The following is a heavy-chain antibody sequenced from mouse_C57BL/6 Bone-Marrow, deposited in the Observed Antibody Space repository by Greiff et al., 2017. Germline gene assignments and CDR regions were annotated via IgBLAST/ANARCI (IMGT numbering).Heavy chain of an antibody. V-gene: IGHV1-64*01. J-gene: IGHJ1*03. CDR3: SSWYYYGSSYVSCYIDV. D-gene: IGHD1-1*01. CDR2: IHPNSGST. Sequence: QVHVKQPGAELVKPGASVKLSCKASGYTFTSYWMHWVKQRPGQGLEWIGMIHPNSGSTNYNEKFKGKATLTVDKSSSTAYMHLSSLTSEDSAVYYFSSWYYYGSSYVSCYIDVWGTGTTVTVSS. CDR1: GYTFTSYW.